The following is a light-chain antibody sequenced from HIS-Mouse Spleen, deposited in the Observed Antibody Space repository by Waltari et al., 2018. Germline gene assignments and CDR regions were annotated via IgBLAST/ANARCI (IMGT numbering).Light chain of an antibody. J-gene: IGLJ2*01. CDR2: EVS. Sequence: QSALTQPPSVSGSPGQSVTISCTGTSSDVGSYNRVSWYQQPPGTAPKRMIYEVSNRPSGVPDRFSGAKSGNTASLTISGLQAEDEADYYCSLYTSSSTLVFGGGTKLTVL. V-gene: IGLV2-18*01. CDR1: SSDVGSYNR. CDR3: SLYTSSSTLV.